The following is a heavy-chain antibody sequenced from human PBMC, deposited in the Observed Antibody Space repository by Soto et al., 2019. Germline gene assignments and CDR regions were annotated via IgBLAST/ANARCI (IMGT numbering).Heavy chain of an antibody. J-gene: IGHJ6*02. Sequence: QVQLQESGPGLVKPSETLSVTCSVSGASIRDYYWSWIRQPAGKGLEWIGRMYTSGNTKYNPSLNSRLAMSTDTSFNQFSLTLRSVTAADTAIYFCARMYNSGYYRPEGDYYFYGLDVWGQGTTVTVSS. CDR3: ARMYNSGYYRPEGDYYFYGLDV. D-gene: IGHD6-19*01. CDR2: MYTSGNT. CDR1: GASIRDYY. V-gene: IGHV4-4*07.